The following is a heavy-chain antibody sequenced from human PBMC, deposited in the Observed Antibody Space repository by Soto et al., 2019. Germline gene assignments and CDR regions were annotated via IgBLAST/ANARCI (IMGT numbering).Heavy chain of an antibody. J-gene: IGHJ4*02. Sequence: PSETLSLTCNVSGGSISSDDYYWSWIRQPPGEGLERIGYTYYSGRTHYNPSLKSRLTISIDTPKNHFSLNLTSVTAADPAVYYCGGELNTSPSYFGAGGKGGLVTVPS. CDR2: TYYSGRT. CDR3: GGELNTSPSYFGA. V-gene: IGHV4-30-4*01. CDR1: GGSISSDDYY.